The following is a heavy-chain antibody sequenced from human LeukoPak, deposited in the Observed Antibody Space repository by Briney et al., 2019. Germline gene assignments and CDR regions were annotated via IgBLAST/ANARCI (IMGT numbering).Heavy chain of an antibody. Sequence: SETLSLTCTVSGGSISGYCRSWIRQPPGKGLEWIGYIYYTGSTNYNPSLKSRVTISVDTSKNQFSLKLNSVTAADTAVYFCARSYSSARSDYWGQGTLVTVSS. V-gene: IGHV4-59*01. CDR2: IYYTGST. J-gene: IGHJ4*02. D-gene: IGHD6-19*01. CDR3: ARSYSSARSDY. CDR1: GGSISGYC.